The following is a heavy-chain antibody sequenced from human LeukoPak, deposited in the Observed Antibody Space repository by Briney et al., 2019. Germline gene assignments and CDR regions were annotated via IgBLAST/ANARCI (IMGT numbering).Heavy chain of an antibody. D-gene: IGHD5-18*01. J-gene: IGHJ6*02. Sequence: GGSLRLSCAASGFTFSSYAMSWVRQAPGKGLEWVSAISGSGGSTYYADSVKGWFTISRDNSKNTLYLQMNSLRAEDTAVYYCAKFLSASPDDTEWRHEPYYYYGMDVWGQGTTVTVSS. CDR2: ISGSGGST. CDR3: AKFLSASPDDTEWRHEPYYYYGMDV. CDR1: GFTFSSYA. V-gene: IGHV3-23*01.